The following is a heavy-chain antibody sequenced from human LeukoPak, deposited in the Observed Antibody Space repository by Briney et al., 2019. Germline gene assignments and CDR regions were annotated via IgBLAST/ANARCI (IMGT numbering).Heavy chain of an antibody. CDR3: VGNYYDSSGYYYGY. CDR2: ISGNGGAT. CDR1: GFTFSSYA. D-gene: IGHD3-22*01. V-gene: IGHV3-23*01. Sequence: SGGSLRLSCAASGFTFSSYAMSWVRQAPGKGLEWVSGISGNGGATHYADSVKGRFTISRDNLKNTLYLQMNSLRAEDTAVYYCVGNYYDSSGYYYGYWGQGTLVTVSS. J-gene: IGHJ4*02.